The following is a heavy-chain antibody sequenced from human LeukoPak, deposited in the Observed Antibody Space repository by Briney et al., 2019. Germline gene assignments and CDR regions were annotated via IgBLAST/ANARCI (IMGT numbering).Heavy chain of an antibody. J-gene: IGHJ4*02. V-gene: IGHV7-4-1*02. CDR2: INTKTGNP. CDR1: EYTFTSYS. CDR3: AQDTSTDVFNY. Sequence: GASVKVSCTASEYTFTSYSMNWVRPAPGQGLEWMRWINTKTGNPAYAQGFTGRFVFSLDTSVSTAYLQISSLKVEDTAVYYCAQDTSTDVFNYWGQGTLVTVSS. D-gene: IGHD5-18*01.